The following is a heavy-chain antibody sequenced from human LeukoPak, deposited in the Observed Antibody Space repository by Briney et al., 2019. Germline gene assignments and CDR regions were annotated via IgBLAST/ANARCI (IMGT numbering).Heavy chain of an antibody. CDR3: ARYSYYYGMDV. J-gene: IGHJ6*02. V-gene: IGHV4-59*08. D-gene: IGHD4-11*01. CDR1: GGSISSYY. Sequence: TSETLSPTCTVSGGSISSYYWSWIRQPPGKGLEWIGYIYYSGSTNYNPSLKSRVTISVDTSKNQFSLKLSSVTAADTAVYYCARYSYYYGMDVWGQGTTVTVSS. CDR2: IYYSGST.